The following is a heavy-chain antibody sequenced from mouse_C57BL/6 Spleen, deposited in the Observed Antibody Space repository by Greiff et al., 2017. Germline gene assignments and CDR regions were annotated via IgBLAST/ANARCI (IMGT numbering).Heavy chain of an antibody. D-gene: IGHD1-1*01. V-gene: IGHV5-17*01. CDR3: ARGTVVAMDY. CDR1: GFTFSDYG. CDR2: ISSGSSTI. J-gene: IGHJ4*01. Sequence: EVKLQESGGGLVKPGGSLKLSCAASGFTFSDYGMHWVRQAPEKGLEWVAYISSGSSTIYYADTVKGRFTISRDNAKNTLFLQMTSLRSEDTAMYYCARGTVVAMDYWGQGTSVTVSS.